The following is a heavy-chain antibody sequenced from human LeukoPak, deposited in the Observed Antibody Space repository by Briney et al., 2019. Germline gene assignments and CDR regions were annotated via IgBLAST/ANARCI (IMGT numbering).Heavy chain of an antibody. CDR3: ARDPSLDSSSSFDP. CDR2: IKQDGSEK. J-gene: IGHJ5*02. V-gene: IGHV3-7*01. Sequence: GGSLRLSCAASGFTFSSYWMSWVRQVPGKGLEWVANIKQDGSEKYYVDSVKGRFTISRDNAKNSLYLQMNSLRAEDTAVYYCARDPSLDSSSSFDPWGQGTLVTVSS. D-gene: IGHD6-13*01. CDR1: GFTFSSYW.